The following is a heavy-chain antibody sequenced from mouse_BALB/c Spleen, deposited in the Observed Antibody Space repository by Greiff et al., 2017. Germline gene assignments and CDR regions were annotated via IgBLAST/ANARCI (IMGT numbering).Heavy chain of an antibody. CDR1: GYTFTSYY. CDR3: TREATATYFDY. D-gene: IGHD1-2*01. CDR2: INPSNGGT. Sequence: QVQLQQSGPELEKPGASVKISCKASGYTFTSYYMYWVKQRPGQGLEWIGEINPSNGGTNFNEKFKSKATLTVDKSSSTAYMQLSSLTSEDSAVYYCTREATATYFDYWGQGTTLTVSS. J-gene: IGHJ2*01. V-gene: IGHV1S16*01.